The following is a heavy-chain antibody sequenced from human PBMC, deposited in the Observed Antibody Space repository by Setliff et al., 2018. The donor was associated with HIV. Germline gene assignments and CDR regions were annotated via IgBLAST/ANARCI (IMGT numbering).Heavy chain of an antibody. CDR2: IKQDGSEK. CDR1: GSTLSRCW. J-gene: IGHJ3*02. Sequence: GGSLRLSCVASGSTLSRCWMSWVRQAPGKGLEWVGNIKQDGSEKNYVDSVMGRFTISRDNAKNTLYLQMNSLTADDTAMYYCACPKEGYSGSGGAFQIWGQGTMVTVSS. D-gene: IGHD3-10*01. V-gene: IGHV3-7*01. CDR3: ACPKEGYSGSGGAFQI.